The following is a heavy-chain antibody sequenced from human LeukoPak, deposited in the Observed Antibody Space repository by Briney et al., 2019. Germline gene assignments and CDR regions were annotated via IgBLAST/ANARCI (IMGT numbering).Heavy chain of an antibody. Sequence: ASVKVSCKASGYTFTGYYMHWVRQAPGQGLEWMGWINPNSGGTNYAQKFQGRVTMTRDTSISTAYMELSRLRSDDTAVYYCARGQRNSHSYNWFDPWGQGTLVTVSS. CDR3: ARGQRNSHSYNWFDP. CDR1: GYTFTGYY. V-gene: IGHV1-2*02. D-gene: IGHD2/OR15-2a*01. J-gene: IGHJ5*02. CDR2: INPNSGGT.